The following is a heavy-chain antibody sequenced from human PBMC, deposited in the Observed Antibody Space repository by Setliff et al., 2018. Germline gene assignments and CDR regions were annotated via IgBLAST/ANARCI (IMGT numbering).Heavy chain of an antibody. CDR3: ASIDWGENFYHMDV. J-gene: IGHJ6*03. D-gene: IGHD7-27*01. CDR2: ISPDGTIT. V-gene: IGHV3-74*01. Sequence: GGSLRLSCGASGFTFRKYWMYWVRQVPGKGLVWVSRISPDGTITNYADSVKGRFTISRDNAKNTLYLQMNSLRGEDTAVYFCASIDWGENFYHMDVWGKGTTVTVSS. CDR1: GFTFRKYW.